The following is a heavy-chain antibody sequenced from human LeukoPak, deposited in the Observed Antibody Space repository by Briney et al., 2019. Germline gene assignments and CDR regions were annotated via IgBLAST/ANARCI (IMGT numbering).Heavy chain of an antibody. CDR2: ISGTGSST. J-gene: IGHJ5*02. CDR1: GFTFSSYA. V-gene: IGHV3-23*01. CDR3: ARDEDYGDSNWFDP. Sequence: GGSLRLSCAASGFTFSSYAMSWVRQAPGQGLEWVSAISGTGSSTYSADSVKGRFTISRDNSKNTLYLQMNSLRAEDTAVYYCARDEDYGDSNWFDPWGQGTLVTVSS. D-gene: IGHD4-17*01.